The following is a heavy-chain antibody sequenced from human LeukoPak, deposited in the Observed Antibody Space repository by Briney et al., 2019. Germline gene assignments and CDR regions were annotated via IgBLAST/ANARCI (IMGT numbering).Heavy chain of an antibody. CDR1: GFMFSSNW. D-gene: IGHD5-24*01. J-gene: IGHJ4*02. CDR3: AKEGRSLQTY. Sequence: GGSLRLSCAASGFMFSSNWMSWVRLAPGEGLEWVVNIKEDGTETYYVDSVKGRFTISRDNAKNSLYLQMNSLRVEDTAVYYCAKEGRSLQTYWGQGTLVTVSS. CDR2: IKEDGTET. V-gene: IGHV3-7*03.